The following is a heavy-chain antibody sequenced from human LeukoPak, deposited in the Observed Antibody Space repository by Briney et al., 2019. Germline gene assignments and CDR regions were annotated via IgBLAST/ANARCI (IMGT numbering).Heavy chain of an antibody. Sequence: PSETLSLTCTISGGSISSSSYYWGWIRQPPGKGLEWIGSIYYSGSTYYNPSLKSRVTISLDASKNQFSLELNSVTPADTAVYYCARGGNYWPQWWFDPWGRGTLVTVSS. J-gene: IGHJ5*02. CDR2: IYYSGST. CDR3: ARGGNYWPQWWFDP. V-gene: IGHV4-39*07. CDR1: GGSISSSSYY. D-gene: IGHD1-26*01.